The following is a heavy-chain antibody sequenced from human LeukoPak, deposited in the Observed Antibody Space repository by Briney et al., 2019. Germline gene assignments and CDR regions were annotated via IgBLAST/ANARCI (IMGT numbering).Heavy chain of an antibody. CDR2: INPSGGSA. Sequence: ASVKVSFKASGYTFTSYYMHWVRQAPGQGLEWMGIINPSGGSASYAQQFQGRLTLTRDMPTSTVYMELSSLRSEDTAVYYCARGAPYYDFWSGYYTSGSFVDYWGQGTLVTVSS. CDR1: GYTFTSYY. D-gene: IGHD3-3*01. CDR3: ARGAPYYDFWSGYYTSGSFVDY. J-gene: IGHJ4*02. V-gene: IGHV1-46*01.